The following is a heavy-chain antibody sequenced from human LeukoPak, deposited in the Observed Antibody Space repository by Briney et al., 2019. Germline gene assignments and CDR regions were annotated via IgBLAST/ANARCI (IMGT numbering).Heavy chain of an antibody. CDR2: INPASGGT. V-gene: IGHV1-2*02. CDR1: GYTFTAYY. Sequence: ASMKVSCKASGYTFTAYYIHWVRQAPGQGLEWMGWINPASGGTSYAQKFQGRVTMTSDTSISTAYMELSRQRSDDTAVYFCARAGGGYSSGWGAFDIWGQGTMVTVSS. CDR3: ARAGGGYSSGWGAFDI. D-gene: IGHD5-18*01. J-gene: IGHJ3*02.